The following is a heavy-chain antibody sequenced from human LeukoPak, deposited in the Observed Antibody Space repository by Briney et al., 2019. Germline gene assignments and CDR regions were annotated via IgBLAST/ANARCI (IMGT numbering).Heavy chain of an antibody. Sequence: GGSLRLSCAASGFTFNSYSMNWVRQAPGKGLEWVSSISSSSSYIYYADSVKGRFTISRDNAKNSLYLQMNSLRAEDTAVYYCARSNGGNSNCDYWGQGTLVTVSS. D-gene: IGHD4-23*01. CDR1: GFTFNSYS. CDR2: ISSSSSYI. CDR3: ARSNGGNSNCDY. J-gene: IGHJ4*02. V-gene: IGHV3-21*01.